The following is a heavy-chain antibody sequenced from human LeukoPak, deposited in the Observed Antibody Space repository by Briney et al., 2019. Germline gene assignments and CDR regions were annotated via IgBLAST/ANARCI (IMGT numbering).Heavy chain of an antibody. D-gene: IGHD4-17*01. V-gene: IGHV4-34*01. J-gene: IGHJ5*02. Sequence: SETLSLTCGVYGGSLSGYHWTWIRQPPGKGLEWIGSMSYSGRTYYNPSLKTRVTVSLDTSKNQFSLNLISVTAADTAVYYCARSPQGTATTANWLDPWGQGTLVTVSS. CDR3: ARSPQGTATTANWLDP. CDR1: GGSLSGYH. CDR2: MSYSGRT.